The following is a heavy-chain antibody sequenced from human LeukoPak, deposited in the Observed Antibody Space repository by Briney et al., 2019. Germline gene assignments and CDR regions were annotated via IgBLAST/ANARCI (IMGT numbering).Heavy chain of an antibody. D-gene: IGHD3-3*01. J-gene: IGHJ4*02. CDR3: ARGRFFGVVTTTFAY. CDR2: ISSSGSTI. CDR1: GFTFSHYY. V-gene: IGHV3-11*01. Sequence: KPGGSLRLSCAASGFTFSHYYMSWIRQAPGKGLEWVSYISSSGSTIYYADSVKGRFTISRDNAKNSLYLQMNSLRAEDTAAYYCARGRFFGVVTTTFAYWGQGTLVTVSS.